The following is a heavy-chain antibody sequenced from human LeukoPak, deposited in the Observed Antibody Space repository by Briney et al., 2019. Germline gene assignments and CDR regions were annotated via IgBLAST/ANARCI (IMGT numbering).Heavy chain of an antibody. CDR1: GFTFDDHA. V-gene: IGHV3-9*01. CDR3: AKDRFSNYYYYYMDV. D-gene: IGHD3-10*01. Sequence: GGSLRLSCADSGFTFDDHAMHWVRQAPGKGLEWVSGIRWNSGSIAYADSVKGRFTISRDDAKNSLYLQMNSLRAEDTALYYCAKDRFSNYYYYYMDVWGKGTTVTVSS. J-gene: IGHJ6*03. CDR2: IRWNSGSI.